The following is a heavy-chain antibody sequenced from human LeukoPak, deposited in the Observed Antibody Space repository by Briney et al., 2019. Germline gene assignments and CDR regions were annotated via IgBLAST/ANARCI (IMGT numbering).Heavy chain of an antibody. D-gene: IGHD2-8*02. CDR2: IRQDGDEK. V-gene: IGHV3-7*01. CDR3: ARVRTEWYIDL. J-gene: IGHJ2*01. CDR1: GFILNSHW. Sequence: GESLRLFCAGSGFILNSHWMTWVRQAPGMGLEWVGNIRQDGDEKFYADSVRGRFTISRDNAKNSLYLHLNSLRAEDTAIYYCARVRTEWYIDLWGRGTLVTVSP.